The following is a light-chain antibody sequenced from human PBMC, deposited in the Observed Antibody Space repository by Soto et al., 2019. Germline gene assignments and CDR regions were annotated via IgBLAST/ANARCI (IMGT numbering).Light chain of an antibody. V-gene: IGKV1-17*01. CDR2: AAS. CDR3: LQHNSYPQT. CDR1: QGIRDA. J-gene: IGKJ1*01. Sequence: DIQMTQSPSSLSASVGDRVTITCRASQGIRDALGWYQQKPGKAPKRLIYAASSLQRGVPSRFSGSGSGTEFTLTISSRQPEDFATYYCLQHNSYPQTFGQGTNVEIK.